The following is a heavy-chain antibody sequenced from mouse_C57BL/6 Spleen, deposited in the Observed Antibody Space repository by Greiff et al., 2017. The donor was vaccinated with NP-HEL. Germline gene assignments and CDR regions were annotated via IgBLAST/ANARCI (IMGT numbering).Heavy chain of an antibody. CDR3: ARERYYGMGY. Sequence: QVQLQQPGAELVRPGTSVKLSCKASGYTFTSYWMHWVKQRPGQGLEWIGVIDPSDSYTNYNQKFKGKATLTVETSSSTAYMQLSSLTSEDSAVCYCARERYYGMGYWGQGTSVTVSS. CDR1: GYTFTSYW. J-gene: IGHJ4*01. V-gene: IGHV1-59*01. CDR2: IDPSDSYT.